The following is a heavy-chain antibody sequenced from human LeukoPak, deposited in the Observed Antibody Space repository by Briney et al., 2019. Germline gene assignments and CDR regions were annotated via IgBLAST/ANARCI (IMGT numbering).Heavy chain of an antibody. CDR3: AKTEPIAASYSYSYMEV. Sequence: SETLSLTCTVSGGSISSYYWSWIRQPAGKGLEWIGRIYTSGSTNYNPSLKSRVTMSVDTSKNQFSLKLSSVTAADTAVYYCAKTEPIAASYSYSYMEVGGKGTTVTVS. V-gene: IGHV4-4*07. J-gene: IGHJ6*03. CDR2: IYTSGST. CDR1: GGSISSYY. D-gene: IGHD1-14*01.